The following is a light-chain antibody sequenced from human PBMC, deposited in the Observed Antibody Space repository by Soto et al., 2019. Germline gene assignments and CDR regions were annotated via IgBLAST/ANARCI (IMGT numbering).Light chain of an antibody. Sequence: EIVLTQSPGTLSLSPGERGTLSCRASQNLGTLYLAWFQQKSGQAPRLLIYGASSRATGIPDRFSGSRSGTEFTLTINSLQSEDFAVYYCQRYNNWPLTFGGGTKVDIK. V-gene: IGKV3D-15*01. J-gene: IGKJ4*01. CDR2: GAS. CDR3: QRYNNWPLT. CDR1: QNLGTLY.